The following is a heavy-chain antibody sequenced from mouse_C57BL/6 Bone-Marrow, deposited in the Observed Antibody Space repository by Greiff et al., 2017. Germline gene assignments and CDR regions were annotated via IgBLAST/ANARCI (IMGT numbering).Heavy chain of an antibody. V-gene: IGHV1-85*01. CDR2: IYPRDGST. CDR3: ARSYYDGYFSYAMDY. J-gene: IGHJ4*01. CDR1: GYTFTSYD. Sequence: QVQLKQSGPELVKPGASVKLSCKASGYTFTSYDINWVKQRPGQGLEWIGWIYPRDGSTKYNEKFKGKATLTVDTSSSTAYMELHSLTSEDSAVYFCARSYYDGYFSYAMDYWGQGTSVTVSS. D-gene: IGHD2-3*01.